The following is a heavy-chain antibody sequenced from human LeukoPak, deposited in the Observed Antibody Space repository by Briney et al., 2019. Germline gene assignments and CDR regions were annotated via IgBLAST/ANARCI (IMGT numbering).Heavy chain of an antibody. CDR1: GFPFSTYW. Sequence: PGGSLRLSCAASGFPFSTYWMSWVRQAPGKGLEWVANINQDGTEKYYVDSVKGRFTISRDNARNSLFLQMNSLRAEDTALYYCARGYNYGPFDYWGQGTLVTVSS. CDR3: ARGYNYGPFDY. J-gene: IGHJ4*02. V-gene: IGHV3-7*03. CDR2: INQDGTEK. D-gene: IGHD5-18*01.